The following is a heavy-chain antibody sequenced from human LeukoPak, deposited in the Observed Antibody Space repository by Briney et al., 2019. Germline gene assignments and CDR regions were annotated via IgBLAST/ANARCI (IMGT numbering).Heavy chain of an antibody. Sequence: ASVKVSCKASGYTFTSYGISWVRQAPGQGLEWMGWISAYNGNTNYAQKHQGRVTMTTDTSTSTAYMELRSLRSDDTAVYYCAGDHIVVVPAAMGSWFDPWGQGTLVTVSS. J-gene: IGHJ5*02. CDR1: GYTFTSYG. CDR2: ISAYNGNT. CDR3: AGDHIVVVPAAMGSWFDP. D-gene: IGHD2-2*01. V-gene: IGHV1-18*01.